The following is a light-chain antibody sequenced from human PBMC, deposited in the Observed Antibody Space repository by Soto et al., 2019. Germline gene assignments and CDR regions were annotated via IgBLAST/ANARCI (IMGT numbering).Light chain of an antibody. J-gene: IGKJ4*01. CDR1: QSVSTY. Sequence: EIVLTQSPSTLSLSPGEGATLSCRASQSVSTYLAWYQQKPGQPPRLLIYDASNRATGIPARFSGSGSGTDFTLSISSLEPEDFAVYYCQQRSNWPLTFGGGTKV. V-gene: IGKV3-11*01. CDR3: QQRSNWPLT. CDR2: DAS.